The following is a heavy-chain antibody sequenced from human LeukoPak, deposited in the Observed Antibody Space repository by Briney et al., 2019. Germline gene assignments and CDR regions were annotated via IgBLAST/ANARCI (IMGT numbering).Heavy chain of an antibody. CDR1: GYTFTSYG. D-gene: IGHD2-2*01. J-gene: IGHJ4*02. CDR3: ARDQDVYCSSTSCYDY. V-gene: IGHV1-2*02. Sequence: GASVKVSCKASGYTFTSYGISWVRQAPGQGLEWMGWINPNSGGTNYAQKFQGRVTMTRDTSISTAYMELSRLRSDDTAVYYCARDQDVYCSSTSCYDYWGQGTLVTVSS. CDR2: INPNSGGT.